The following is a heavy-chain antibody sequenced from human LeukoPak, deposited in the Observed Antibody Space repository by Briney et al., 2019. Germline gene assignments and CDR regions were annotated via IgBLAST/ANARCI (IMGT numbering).Heavy chain of an antibody. CDR3: ARDGSGSYYDRGWFDH. CDR1: AYTFTSYN. CDR2: MNPFSGNT. D-gene: IGHD3-10*01. J-gene: IGHJ5*02. V-gene: IGHV1-8*01. Sequence: ASVKVSCKVSAYTFTSYNMYWVRQATGHGVERMGWMNPFSGNTRYAHKFRGRSTMILNTSIRPADMELSSLTAEDTAVYYCARDGSGSYYDRGWFDHWGQGTLVTVSS.